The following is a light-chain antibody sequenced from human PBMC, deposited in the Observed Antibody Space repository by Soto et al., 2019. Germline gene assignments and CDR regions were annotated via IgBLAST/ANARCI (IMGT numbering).Light chain of an antibody. Sequence: QSALTQPASVSGSPGQSITISCTGTSSDVGGYNYVSWYQQHPGKAPKLMIYEVSNRPSGVSNRFSGSTSGNTASLTISGPQAEDEADYYCSSYTSSSTLVFGTGTKLTVL. CDR2: EVS. V-gene: IGLV2-14*01. CDR1: SSDVGGYNY. CDR3: SSYTSSSTLV. J-gene: IGLJ1*01.